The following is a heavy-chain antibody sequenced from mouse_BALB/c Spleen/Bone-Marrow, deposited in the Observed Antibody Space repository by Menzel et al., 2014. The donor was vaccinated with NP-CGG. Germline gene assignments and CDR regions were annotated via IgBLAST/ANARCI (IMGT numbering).Heavy chain of an antibody. V-gene: IGHV5-9-2*01. CDR2: ISGGGNYT. J-gene: IGHJ2*01. D-gene: IGHD2-2*01. Sequence: EVKLVESGGGLVKPGGSLKLSCAASGLTFSSNGMSWVRQTPEKRLEWVATISGGGNYTYYPDSVKGRFTISRDNAKNNLYLQMSSLRSEDTALYYCARNYYGYDGYFDYWGQGTTLTVSS. CDR3: ARNYYGYDGYFDY. CDR1: GLTFSSNG.